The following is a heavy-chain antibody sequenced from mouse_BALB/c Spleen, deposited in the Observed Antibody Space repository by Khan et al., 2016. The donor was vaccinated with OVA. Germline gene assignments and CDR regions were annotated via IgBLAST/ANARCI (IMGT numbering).Heavy chain of an antibody. D-gene: IGHD1-1*01. CDR1: GYSITGGYS. CDR2: IHYSGST. Sequence: EVQLKESGPDLVKPSQSLSLTCTVTGYSITGGYSWHWIRQFPGNKLEWMGYIHYSGSTNYNPSLKSRISITRDTSKNQFFLQLHSVTTEDTATFYCAISGTTVLPYGYFAVWGAGTPVTVSS. J-gene: IGHJ1*01. V-gene: IGHV3-1*02. CDR3: AISGTTVLPYGYFAV.